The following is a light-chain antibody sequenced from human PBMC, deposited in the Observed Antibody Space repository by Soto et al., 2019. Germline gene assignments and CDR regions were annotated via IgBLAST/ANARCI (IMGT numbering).Light chain of an antibody. V-gene: IGLV2-14*01. CDR2: GVT. CDR3: SSYTGSATWV. CDR1: SSDVGHYNY. J-gene: IGLJ3*02. Sequence: QSALTQPASVSGSPGQSIAISCTGTSSDVGHYNYVSWYQQHPGKAPKLMIYGVTNRPSGVSDRFSGSKSGNTASLTISGLQAEDEADYYCSSYTGSATWVFGGGTKLTVL.